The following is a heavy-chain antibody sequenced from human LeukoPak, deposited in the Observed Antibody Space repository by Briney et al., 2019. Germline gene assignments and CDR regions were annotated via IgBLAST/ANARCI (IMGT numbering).Heavy chain of an antibody. CDR1: GFTFSSYG. CDR2: ISYDGSNK. V-gene: IGHV3-30*18. J-gene: IGHJ4*02. CDR3: AKDFIPYSSGWFVDY. D-gene: IGHD6-19*01. Sequence: PGRSLRLSCAASGFTFSSYGMHWVRQAPGKGLEWVAVISYDGSNKYYADSVKGRFTISRDNSKNTLYLQMNSLRAEDTAVYYCAKDFIPYSSGWFVDYWGQGTLVTVSS.